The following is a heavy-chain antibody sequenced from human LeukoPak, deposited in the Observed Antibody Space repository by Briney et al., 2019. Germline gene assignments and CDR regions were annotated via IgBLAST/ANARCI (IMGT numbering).Heavy chain of an antibody. CDR2: ISGSGGST. J-gene: IGHJ6*03. V-gene: IGHV3-23*01. CDR1: GFTFSSYG. CDR3: AKTDGDYAWIAYYMDV. D-gene: IGHD4-17*01. Sequence: GGSLRLSCAASGFTFSSYGMSWVRQAPGKGLEWVSAISGSGGSTYYADSVKGRFTISRDNSKNTLYLQMNSLRAEDTAVYYCAKTDGDYAWIAYYMDVWGKGTTVTISS.